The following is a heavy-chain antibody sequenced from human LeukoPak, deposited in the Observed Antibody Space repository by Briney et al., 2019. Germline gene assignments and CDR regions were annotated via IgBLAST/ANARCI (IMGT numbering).Heavy chain of an antibody. Sequence: PSETLSLTCTVSGVSISSSNSYWGWIRQPPGKGLEWIGRIYTSGSTNYNPSLKSRVTISVDTSKNQFSLKLSSVTAADTAVYYCARGGCSGGNCYLDYWGQGTLVTVSS. J-gene: IGHJ4*02. CDR2: IYTSGST. CDR3: ARGGCSGGNCYLDY. D-gene: IGHD2-15*01. V-gene: IGHV4-39*07. CDR1: GVSISSSNSY.